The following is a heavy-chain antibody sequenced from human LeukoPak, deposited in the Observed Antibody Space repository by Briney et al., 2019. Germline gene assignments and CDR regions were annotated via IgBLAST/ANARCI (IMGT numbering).Heavy chain of an antibody. D-gene: IGHD2-8*01. CDR2: IWYDGSNK. CDR3: ARAGYCTNGVCYPAYYYYYYMDV. V-gene: IGHV3-33*01. Sequence: GRSLRLSCAASGFTFSSYGMLWVRQAPGKGLEWVAVIWYDGSNKYYADSVKGRFTISRDNSKNTLYLQMNSLRAEDTAVYYCARAGYCTNGVCYPAYYYYYYMDVWGKGTTVTVSS. CDR1: GFTFSSYG. J-gene: IGHJ6*03.